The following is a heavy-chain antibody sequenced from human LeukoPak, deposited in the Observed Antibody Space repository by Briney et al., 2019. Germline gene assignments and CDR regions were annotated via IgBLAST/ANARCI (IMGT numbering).Heavy chain of an antibody. CDR1: GFPFHDHD. CDR3: AKTLDGLWPQFDF. Sequence: GGSLRLSCAASGFPFHDHDMYWVRQTPGKGLEWVALISHGGGKEHYAESVKGRFTISRDNSRNTVYLQMSSLRSDDTAIYYCAKTLDGLWPQFDFWGQGTLLTVSS. D-gene: IGHD5-24*01. CDR2: ISHGGGKE. J-gene: IGHJ4*02. V-gene: IGHV3-30*18.